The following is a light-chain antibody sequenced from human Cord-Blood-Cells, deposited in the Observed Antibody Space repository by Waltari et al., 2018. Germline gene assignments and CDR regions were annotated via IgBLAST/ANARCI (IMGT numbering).Light chain of an antibody. CDR1: ALPKQY. V-gene: IGLV3-25*03. J-gene: IGLJ2*01. Sequence: SYELTQPPSVSVSPGQTARITCSGDALPKQYAYWYQQKPGQAPVLVLYKDSERHSGTPERFSGSSSGTTVTLTISGVQAEDEADYYCQSADSSGTYVVFGGGTKLTVL. CDR2: KDS. CDR3: QSADSSGTYVV.